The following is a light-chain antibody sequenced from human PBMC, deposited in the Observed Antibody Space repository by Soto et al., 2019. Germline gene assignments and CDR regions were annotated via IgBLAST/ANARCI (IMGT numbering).Light chain of an antibody. V-gene: IGKV3-20*01. CDR3: QQYGNSPLT. J-gene: IGKJ4*01. CDR1: QGVFSNF. CDR2: GAS. Sequence: EIVLTQSPGTLSLSPGERATLSCRASQGVFSNFLAWFQQIPGQAPRLLIYGASNRAAGIPDRFSGSGSGTDFTLTISRLEPEDFVVYYCQQYGNSPLTFGGGTKVEIK.